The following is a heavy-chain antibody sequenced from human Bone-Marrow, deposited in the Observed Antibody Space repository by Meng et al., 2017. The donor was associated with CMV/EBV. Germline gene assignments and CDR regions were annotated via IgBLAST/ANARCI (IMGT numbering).Heavy chain of an antibody. J-gene: IGHJ6*02. CDR1: GYTFTSYD. V-gene: IGHV1-8*01. D-gene: IGHD2-8*01. CDR3: ARTSTKYYYYGMDV. Sequence: ASVKVSCKASGYTFTSYDINWVRQATGQGLEWMGWMNPNSGNTGYAQKFQGRVTMTRNTSISTDYMELSSLRSEDTAVYYCARTSTKYYYYGMDVWGRGTTVTVSS. CDR2: MNPNSGNT.